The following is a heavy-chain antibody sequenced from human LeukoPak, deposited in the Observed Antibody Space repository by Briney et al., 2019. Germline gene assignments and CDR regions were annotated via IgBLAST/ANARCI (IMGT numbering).Heavy chain of an antibody. CDR3: ARNQIVVAPAAPDY. D-gene: IGHD2-2*01. CDR1: GFTFSSYE. J-gene: IGHJ4*02. Sequence: PGGSLRLSCAASGFTFSSYEMNWVRQAPGKGLEWVSYISSSGSTIYYADSVKGRFTISRDNAKNSLHLQMNSLRAEDTAVYYCARNQIVVAPAAPDYWGQGTLVTVSS. CDR2: ISSSGSTI. V-gene: IGHV3-48*03.